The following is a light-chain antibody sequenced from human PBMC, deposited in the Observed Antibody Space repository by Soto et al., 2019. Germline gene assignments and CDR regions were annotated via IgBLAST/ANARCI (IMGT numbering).Light chain of an antibody. CDR1: QSVSNY. CDR2: VAS. CDR3: QQYGGSPQT. J-gene: IGKJ1*01. V-gene: IGKV3-20*01. Sequence: EIVLTQSPGTLSLSPGEIATLSCRASQSVSNYLAWYQQKPGQAPRLLIYVASSRATGIPDRFSGSGSGTDFTLTISRLEPEDFAVYYCQQYGGSPQTFGQGTKVEIK.